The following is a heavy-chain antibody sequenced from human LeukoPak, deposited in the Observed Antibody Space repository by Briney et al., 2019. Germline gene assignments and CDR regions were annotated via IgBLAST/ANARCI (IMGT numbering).Heavy chain of an antibody. J-gene: IGHJ3*02. V-gene: IGHV3-30*18. CDR3: AKYAYNWNAPDGFDM. CDR1: GFTFSDYD. Sequence: GGSLRLSCAASGFTFSDYDMHWVRQAPGKGLEWVAVISYDGSRKYYGDSVKGRFTISRDNSESTLFLQMNSLRTDDTSVYFCAKYAYNWNAPDGFDMWGQGTMVIVSS. D-gene: IGHD1-1*01. CDR2: ISYDGSRK.